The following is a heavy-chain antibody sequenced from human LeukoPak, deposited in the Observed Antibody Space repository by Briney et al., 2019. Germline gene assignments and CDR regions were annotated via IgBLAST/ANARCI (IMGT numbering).Heavy chain of an antibody. D-gene: IGHD3-3*01. CDR2: IYYSGST. Sequence: SETLSLTCTASGGSISSYYWSWIRQPPGKGLEWIGFIYYSGSTNYNPSLKSRVTISVDTSKNQFSLKLSSVTAADTAVHYCARHGSQRNYDFWSGPNWFDPWGQGTLVTVSS. CDR3: ARHGSQRNYDFWSGPNWFDP. CDR1: GGSISSYY. V-gene: IGHV4-59*08. J-gene: IGHJ5*02.